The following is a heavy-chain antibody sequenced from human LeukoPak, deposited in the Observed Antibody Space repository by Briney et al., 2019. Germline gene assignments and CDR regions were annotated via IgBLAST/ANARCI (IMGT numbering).Heavy chain of an antibody. J-gene: IGHJ4*02. V-gene: IGHV1-18*01. CDR3: ARAFDQVWWRARRLDY. CDR2: TSGDNTKA. CDR1: GFGLTDYG. D-gene: IGHD3-16*01. Sequence: GASVKVSCKASGFGLTDYGISWVRQAPGQGLEWVGWTSGDNTKANNAQKFQDRVFFTTDTSTSTAYMDLKSLSSYDSAVYYCARAFDQVWWRARRLDYWGQGTLVTVSS.